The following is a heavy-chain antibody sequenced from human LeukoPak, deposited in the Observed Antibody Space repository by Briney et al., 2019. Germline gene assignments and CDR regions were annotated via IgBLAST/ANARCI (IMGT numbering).Heavy chain of an antibody. D-gene: IGHD4-17*01. CDR2: ISTSSIYI. CDR3: ARGGGGVTTVTVGWFDP. CDR1: GFTVSSNY. Sequence: GGSLRLSCAASGFTVSSNYMSWVRQAPGKGLEWVSSISTSSIYIYYADSVKGRFTISRDNAKNSLYLQMNSLRVEDTAVYYCARGGGGVTTVTVGWFDPWGQGTLVTVPS. J-gene: IGHJ5*02. V-gene: IGHV3-21*01.